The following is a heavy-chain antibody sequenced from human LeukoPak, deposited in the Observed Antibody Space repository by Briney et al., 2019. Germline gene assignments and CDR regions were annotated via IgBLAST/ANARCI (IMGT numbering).Heavy chain of an antibody. V-gene: IGHV4-34*01. Sequence: SETLSLTCAVYGGSFSGCYWSWIRQPPGKGLEWIGEINHSGSTNYNPSLKSRVTISVDTSKNQFSLKLSSVTAADTAVYYCARGPTGTYWYFDLWGRGTLVTVSS. CDR2: INHSGST. J-gene: IGHJ2*01. D-gene: IGHD1-1*01. CDR3: ARGPTGTYWYFDL. CDR1: GGSFSGCY.